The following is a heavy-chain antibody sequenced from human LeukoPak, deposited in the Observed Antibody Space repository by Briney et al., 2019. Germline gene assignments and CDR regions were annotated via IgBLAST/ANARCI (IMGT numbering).Heavy chain of an antibody. CDR2: IYSGGNT. V-gene: IGHV3-53*01. D-gene: IGHD6-19*01. J-gene: IGHJ5*02. CDR3: AKDISGWYRFDP. CDR1: GFTVSSNY. Sequence: GGSLRLSCAASGFTVSSNYMSWVRQAPGKGLEWVSLIYSGGNTYYADSVKGRFTISRDNSKNTLYLQMNSLRAEDTAVYYCAKDISGWYRFDPWGQGTLVTVSS.